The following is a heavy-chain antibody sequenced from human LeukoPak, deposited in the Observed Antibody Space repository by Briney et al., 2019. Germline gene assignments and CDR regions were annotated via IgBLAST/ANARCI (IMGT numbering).Heavy chain of an antibody. CDR1: GFTFSSYG. Sequence: GGTLRLSCAASGFTFSSYGMSWVRQAPGKGLEWVSAISGSGGSTYYADSVKGRFTISRDNSKNTLYLQMNSLRAEDTAVYYCAKGPVRGPFDYWGQGTLVTVSS. CDR3: AKGPVRGPFDY. CDR2: ISGSGGST. D-gene: IGHD3-10*01. J-gene: IGHJ4*02. V-gene: IGHV3-23*01.